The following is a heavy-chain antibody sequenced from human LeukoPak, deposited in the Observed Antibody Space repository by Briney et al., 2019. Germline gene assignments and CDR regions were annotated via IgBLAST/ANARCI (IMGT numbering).Heavy chain of an antibody. D-gene: IGHD3-9*01. J-gene: IGHJ4*02. CDR3: ARGSFPSDDILTGPFDN. CDR1: GYTFTSYG. V-gene: IGHV1-18*01. Sequence: ASVKVSCKASGYTFTSYGISWVRQAPGQGLEWMGWISSYNGNTNYAQKLQGRATMTTGTSTSTAYMELRSLRSDDTAVYYCARGSFPSDDILTGPFDNWGQGTLVTVSP. CDR2: ISSYNGNT.